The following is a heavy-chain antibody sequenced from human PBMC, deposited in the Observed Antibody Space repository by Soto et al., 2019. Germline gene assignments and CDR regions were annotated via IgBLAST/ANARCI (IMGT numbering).Heavy chain of an antibody. CDR1: GXIFGNHW. CDR3: VSWVSAHFDF. Sequence: GSLRLACAASGXIFGNHWMAWVRQAPGMALDWVSTINANAIDTNYADYVKCRFTISRDNSKSTLDLKMKSRRASDTAIYYCVSWVSAHFDFWGPGTLGTVSS. D-gene: IGHD2-8*01. V-gene: IGHV3-23*01. J-gene: IGHJ4*02. CDR2: INANAIDT.